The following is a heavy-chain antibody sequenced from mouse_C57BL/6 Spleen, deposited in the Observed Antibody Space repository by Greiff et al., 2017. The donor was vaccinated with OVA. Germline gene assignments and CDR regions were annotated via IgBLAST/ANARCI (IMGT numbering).Heavy chain of an antibody. Sequence: VQLQQSGAELVKPGASVKISCKASGYAFSSYWMNWVKQRPGKGLEWIGQIYPGDSDTNYNGKFKGKATLTADKSSSTAYMQLSSLTSEDSAVYFCARGRDSSGLAYWGQGTLVTVSA. V-gene: IGHV1-80*01. J-gene: IGHJ3*01. CDR3: ARGRDSSGLAY. D-gene: IGHD3-2*02. CDR1: GYAFSSYW. CDR2: IYPGDSDT.